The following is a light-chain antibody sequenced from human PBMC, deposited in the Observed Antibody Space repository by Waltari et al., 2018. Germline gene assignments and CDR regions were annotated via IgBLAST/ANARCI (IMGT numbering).Light chain of an antibody. Sequence: IQVTQSPPSLSESVGDRATITCRASQSINRFLNRDQQKAGKAPKLLIYAASSLQSGVPSRFSGGGSGTDFTLTISSLQPEDFATYYCQQSYIIPLTFGGGTKVEIK. CDR3: QQSYIIPLT. J-gene: IGKJ4*01. CDR1: QSINRF. CDR2: AAS. V-gene: IGKV1-39*01.